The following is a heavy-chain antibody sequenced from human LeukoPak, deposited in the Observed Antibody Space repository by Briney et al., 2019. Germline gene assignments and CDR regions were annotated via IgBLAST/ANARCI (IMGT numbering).Heavy chain of an antibody. Sequence: GGSLRLSCAASGFTFSNAWMSWVRQAPGKGLEWVGRIKSKKNGGTTDYAAPVKGRFTISRDDSENTFYLQMDSLTTEDTAVYYCTISPVAGIDYWGQGTLLTVSS. CDR3: TISPVAGIDY. V-gene: IGHV3-15*05. CDR1: GFTFSNAW. D-gene: IGHD6-19*01. CDR2: IKSKKNGGTT. J-gene: IGHJ4*02.